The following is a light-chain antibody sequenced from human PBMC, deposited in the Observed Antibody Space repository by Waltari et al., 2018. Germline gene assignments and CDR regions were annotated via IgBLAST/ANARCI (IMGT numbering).Light chain of an antibody. J-gene: IGKJ4*01. CDR2: LTS. CDR3: MQGLQSPLT. Sequence: DIELTQSPLSLPVTPGEPASISCRSSQSLLHSNGYNYLDWYLQKPGPSPQLLIFLTSHRASGVPERFSGSGSGTDFTLKITRVEAEDVGVYFCMQGLQSPLTVGGGTKLEIK. V-gene: IGKV2-28*01. CDR1: QSLLHSNGYNY.